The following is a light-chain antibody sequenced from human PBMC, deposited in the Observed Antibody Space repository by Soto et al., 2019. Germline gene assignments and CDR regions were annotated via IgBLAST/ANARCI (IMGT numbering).Light chain of an antibody. V-gene: IGKV1-33*01. J-gene: IGKJ5*01. CDR2: HAS. CDR3: QQYYGLPPLT. Sequence: DIQMTHSPSSLSSSIGYRVTITCHXSQNITNNLSWYQQKPGKAPNLLIYHASKLAKGVTSRFSGSGSGTDFSFIITSLQREDLATYYCQQYYGLPPLTFGQGTRLEIK. CDR1: QNITNN.